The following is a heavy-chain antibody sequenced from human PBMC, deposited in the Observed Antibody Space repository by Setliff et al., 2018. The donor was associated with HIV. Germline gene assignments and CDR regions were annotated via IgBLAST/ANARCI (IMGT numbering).Heavy chain of an antibody. D-gene: IGHD2-15*01. J-gene: IGHJ3*02. Sequence: GGSLRLSCAASGFTFSRYSMNWVRQAPGKGLEWVSYISSVSGSTIYYADSVKGRFTISRDNDENSMYLVMNSLRAEDTALYYCARERSGGWYDFDIWGPGTMVTVSS. CDR1: GFTFSRYS. CDR2: ISSVSGSTI. CDR3: ARERSGGWYDFDI. V-gene: IGHV3-48*04.